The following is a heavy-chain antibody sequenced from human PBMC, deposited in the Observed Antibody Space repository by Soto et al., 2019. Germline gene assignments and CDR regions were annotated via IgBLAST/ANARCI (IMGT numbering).Heavy chain of an antibody. CDR3: ARAKYYGDYDKPDAFDI. CDR1: GFSLSNARMG. V-gene: IGHV2-26*01. J-gene: IGHJ3*02. D-gene: IGHD4-17*01. CDR2: IFSNDEK. Sequence: QVTLKESGPVLVNPTETLTLTCTVSGFSLSNARMGVSWIRQPPGKALEWLAHIFSNDEKSYSTSLKSRLTISKDTSKSQVVLTMTNMDPVDTATYYCARAKYYGDYDKPDAFDIWGQGTMVTVSS.